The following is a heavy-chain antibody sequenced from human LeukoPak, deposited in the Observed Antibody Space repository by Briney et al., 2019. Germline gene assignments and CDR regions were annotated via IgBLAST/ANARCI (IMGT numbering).Heavy chain of an antibody. CDR2: IYYSGST. V-gene: IGHV4-59*01. J-gene: IGHJ4*02. CDR1: GGSISSYY. Sequence: SETLSLTCTASGGSISSYYWSWIRQPPGKGLEWIGYIYYSGSTNYNPSLKSRVTISVDTSKNQFSLKLSSVTAADTAVYYCARDRGSLAVGDSRTSDYWGQGTLVTVSS. D-gene: IGHD2-21*02. CDR3: ARDRGSLAVGDSRTSDY.